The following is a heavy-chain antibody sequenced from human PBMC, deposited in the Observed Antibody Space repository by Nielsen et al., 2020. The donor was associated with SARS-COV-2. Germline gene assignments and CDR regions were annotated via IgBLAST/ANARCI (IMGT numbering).Heavy chain of an antibody. CDR2: VRFSGGS. J-gene: IGHJ3*02. CDR3: ARVWGGDAFDI. V-gene: IGHV4-30-4*08. D-gene: IGHD7-27*01. Sequence: SETLSLTCTVSGGSISNYYWSWIRQSPGKGLEWVGYVRFSGGSYHNPSLKSRLTMSVDTSRNHFSLKMSSLTAADTAVYYCARVWGGDAFDIWGPGTLVTVSP. CDR1: GGSISNYY.